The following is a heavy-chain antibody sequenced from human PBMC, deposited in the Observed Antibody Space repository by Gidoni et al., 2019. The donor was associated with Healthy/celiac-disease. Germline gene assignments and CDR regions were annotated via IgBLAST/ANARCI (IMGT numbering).Heavy chain of an antibody. J-gene: IGHJ1*01. Sequence: EVQLVESGGGLVQPGGSLRLSCAASGFTFSSYWMHWVRQAPGKGLVWVSRINSDGSSTSYADSVKGRFTISRDNAKNTLYLQMNSLRAEDTAVYYCAREGGYGDYVTPFAEYFQHWGQGTLVTVSS. CDR2: INSDGSST. CDR1: GFTFSSYW. CDR3: AREGGYGDYVTPFAEYFQH. V-gene: IGHV3-74*01. D-gene: IGHD4-17*01.